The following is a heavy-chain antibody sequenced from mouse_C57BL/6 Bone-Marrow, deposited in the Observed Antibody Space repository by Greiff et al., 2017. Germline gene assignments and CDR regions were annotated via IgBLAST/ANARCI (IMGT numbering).Heavy chain of an antibody. Sequence: VQLQQSGPGLVAPSQSLSLTCTVSGFSLTSYAISWVRQPPGKGLEWLGVIWTGGGTNYNSALKSRLSISKDNSKSQVFLKMNSLQTDDTARYYCARKTITTSYYAMDYWGQGTSVTVSS. V-gene: IGHV2-9-1*01. J-gene: IGHJ4*01. CDR1: GFSLTSYA. CDR3: ARKTITTSYYAMDY. D-gene: IGHD2-4*01. CDR2: IWTGGGT.